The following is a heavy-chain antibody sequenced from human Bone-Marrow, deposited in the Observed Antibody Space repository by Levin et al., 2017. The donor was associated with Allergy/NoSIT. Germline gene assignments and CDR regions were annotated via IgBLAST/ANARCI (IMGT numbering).Heavy chain of an antibody. J-gene: IGHJ3*02. CDR3: AKDTSSWPLDAFDI. CDR2: ISGSGGTT. CDR1: GFTFSDYA. V-gene: IGHV3-23*01. D-gene: IGHD6-13*01. Sequence: GGSLRLSCAASGFTFSDYAMNWVRQAPGKGLEWVSAISGSGGTTHYGASVKGRFTISSDNSKNTLYLQMNSLRAEDTAVYYCAKDTSSWPLDAFDIWGQGTMVTVSS.